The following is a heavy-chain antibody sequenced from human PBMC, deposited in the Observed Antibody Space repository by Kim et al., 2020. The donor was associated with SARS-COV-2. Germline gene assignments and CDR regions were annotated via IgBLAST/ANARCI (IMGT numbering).Heavy chain of an antibody. D-gene: IGHD3-9*01. CDR1: GGSISSYY. Sequence: SETLSLTCTVSGGSISSYYWSWIRQPPGKGLEWIGYIYYSGSTNYNPSLKSRVTISVDTSKNQFSLKLSSVTAADTAVYYCAREDFEGYGMDVWGQGTTVTVSS. CDR2: IYYSGST. CDR3: AREDFEGYGMDV. V-gene: IGHV4-59*13. J-gene: IGHJ6*02.